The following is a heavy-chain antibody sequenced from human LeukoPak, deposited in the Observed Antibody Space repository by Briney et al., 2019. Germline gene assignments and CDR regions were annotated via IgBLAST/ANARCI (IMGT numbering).Heavy chain of an antibody. CDR1: GFTFSSYW. J-gene: IGHJ4*02. D-gene: IGHD6-19*01. V-gene: IGHV3-7*01. CDR3: AKGKGIAVAGTPLLDY. CDR2: IQQDGSEK. Sequence: GGSLRPSCAASGFTFSSYWMSWVRQAPGKGLEWVANIQQDGSEKYYVDSVKGRFTISRDNAKNSLYLQMNSLRAEDTAVYYCAKGKGIAVAGTPLLDYWGQGTLVTVSS.